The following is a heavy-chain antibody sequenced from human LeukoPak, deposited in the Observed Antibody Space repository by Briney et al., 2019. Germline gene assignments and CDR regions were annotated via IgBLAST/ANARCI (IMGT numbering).Heavy chain of an antibody. CDR3: VRDPRNWNYFDY. D-gene: IGHD1-20*01. CDR1: GDSFSSVDYY. CDR2: IYYSGST. J-gene: IGHJ4*01. V-gene: IGHV4-39*07. Sequence: SETLSLTCTVSGDSFSSVDYYWGCIRQPPGQGLEWIGNIYYSGSTYYNPSLKSRVTISLDTSKNQFSLKLSSVTAADTAVYYCVRDPRNWNYFDYWGHGILVTVSS.